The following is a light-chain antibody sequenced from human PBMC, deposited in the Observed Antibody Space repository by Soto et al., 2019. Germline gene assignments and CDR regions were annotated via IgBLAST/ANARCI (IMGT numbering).Light chain of an antibody. V-gene: IGLV2-11*01. CDR3: CSYAGSYTVV. J-gene: IGLJ2*01. Sequence: QSVLTQPPSASGSPGQSVTISCTGGSSDIGGYNYVSWYQHHPGKAPTLILFDVNQRPSGVPHRFSGSKSGNTASLTISGLQAEDEATYYCCSYAGSYTVVFGGGTKLTVL. CDR2: DVN. CDR1: SSDIGGYNY.